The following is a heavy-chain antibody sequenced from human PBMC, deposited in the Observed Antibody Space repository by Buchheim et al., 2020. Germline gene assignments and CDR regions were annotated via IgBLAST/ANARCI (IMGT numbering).Heavy chain of an antibody. CDR2: INHSGST. V-gene: IGHV4-34*01. CDR3: ARAPIRRTVFGY. CDR1: GGSFSGYY. J-gene: IGHJ4*02. Sequence: QVQLKQWGAGLLKPSETLSLTCGVYGGSFSGYYWSWIRQPPGKGLEWIGEINHSGSTNYNPSLKSRVTISVDTSKNQFSLKLSSVTAADTAVYYCARAPIRRTVFGYWGQGTL.